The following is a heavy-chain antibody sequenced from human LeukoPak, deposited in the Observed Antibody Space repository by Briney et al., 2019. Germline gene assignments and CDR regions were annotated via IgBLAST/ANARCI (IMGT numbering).Heavy chain of an antibody. Sequence: GSLRLSSAASGFTISSYGMHWVRQAPGKGLEWVAVISYDGSKKYYADSVKGRFTISRDNSKNTLYLQMNSLRAEDTAVYYCAKDTLYYYDSSGYYQAAWDYWGQGTLVTVSS. J-gene: IGHJ4*02. D-gene: IGHD3-22*01. CDR1: GFTISSYG. CDR3: AKDTLYYYDSSGYYQAAWDY. V-gene: IGHV3-30*18. CDR2: ISYDGSKK.